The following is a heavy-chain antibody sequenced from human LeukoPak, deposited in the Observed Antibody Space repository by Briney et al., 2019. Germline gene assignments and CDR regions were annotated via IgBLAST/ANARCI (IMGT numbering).Heavy chain of an antibody. V-gene: IGHV4-34*01. CDR2: TNHSGST. CDR3: ARVPNAYGSGTYFHYYYYYMDV. Sequence: PSETLSLTCAVYGGSFSGYYWSWIRQPPGKGLEWIGETNHSGSTNYNPSLKSRVTISLDTSKNQFSLKLSSVTAADTAVYYCARVPNAYGSGTYFHYYYYYMDVWGKGTTVTVSS. J-gene: IGHJ6*03. CDR1: GGSFSGYY. D-gene: IGHD3-10*01.